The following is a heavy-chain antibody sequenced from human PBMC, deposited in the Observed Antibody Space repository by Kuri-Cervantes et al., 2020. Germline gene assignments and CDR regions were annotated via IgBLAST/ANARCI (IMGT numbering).Heavy chain of an antibody. CDR1: GGSISGYY. D-gene: IGHD6-19*01. J-gene: IGHJ4*02. CDR3: ARVGSGCDY. V-gene: IGHV4-59*01. Sequence: GSLRLSCTVSGGSISGYYWSWIRQPPGKGLEWIGYIYYSESTNYNPSLKGRVTISVDMSKNQFSLKLSSVTAADTAVYYCARVGSGCDYWGQGTLVTVSS. CDR2: IYYSEST.